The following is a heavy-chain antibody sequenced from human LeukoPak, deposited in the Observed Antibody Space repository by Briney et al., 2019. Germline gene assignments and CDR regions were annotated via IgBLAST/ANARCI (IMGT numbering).Heavy chain of an antibody. CDR1: GFTFSSYG. D-gene: IGHD1-26*01. Sequence: GVSLRLSCAASGFTFSSYGMHWVRQAPGKGLEWVADIWYDGSNKYYADSVKGRFTISRDNSKNTLYLQMNSLRAEDTAVYYCARDRGQWELLRHFQHWGQGTLVTVSS. J-gene: IGHJ1*01. CDR3: ARDRGQWELLRHFQH. V-gene: IGHV3-33*01. CDR2: IWYDGSNK.